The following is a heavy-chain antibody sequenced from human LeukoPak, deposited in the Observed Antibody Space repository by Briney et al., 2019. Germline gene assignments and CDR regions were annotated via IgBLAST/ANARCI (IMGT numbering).Heavy chain of an antibody. CDR2: IKQDGSQK. Sequence: PGGSLRLSCAASGFTFSTYWMTWVRQVPGTGLEWVANIKQDGSQKYYADSVKGRFTISRDNSKNTLYLQMNSLRAEDTAVYYCTTYYFDYWGQGTLVTVSS. V-gene: IGHV3-7*01. CDR1: GFTFSTYW. CDR3: TTYYFDY. J-gene: IGHJ4*02. D-gene: IGHD1-1*01.